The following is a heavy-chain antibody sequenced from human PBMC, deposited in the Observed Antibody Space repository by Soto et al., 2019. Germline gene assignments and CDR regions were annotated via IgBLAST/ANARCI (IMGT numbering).Heavy chain of an antibody. J-gene: IGHJ6*03. CDR1: GGSFSGYY. CDR3: ARVMLGAADTSNYYMDV. D-gene: IGHD6-13*01. CDR2: VNHSGSN. V-gene: IGHV4-34*01. Sequence: SETLSLTCAVYGGSFSGYYWSWIRQPPGKGLEWIGEVNHSGSNNYNPSLKSRVTISVDTSKNQFSLKLSSVTAADTAVYYCARVMLGAADTSNYYMDVWGKGTTVTVSS.